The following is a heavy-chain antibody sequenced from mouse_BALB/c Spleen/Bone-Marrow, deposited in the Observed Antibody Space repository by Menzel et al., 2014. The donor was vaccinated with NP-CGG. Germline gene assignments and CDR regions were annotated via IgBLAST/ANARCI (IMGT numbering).Heavy chain of an antibody. CDR3: AGDGYYVFYAMNY. J-gene: IGHJ4*01. CDR1: GFTFSSYG. V-gene: IGHV5-6-3*01. Sequence: EVQRVESGGGLAHPGGSLKLSCAASGFTFSSYGMSWVCQNPDKRLELVATINRNGGSTYYPDSVKGRFTISRDNAKNTLYLQLSSLKAEDTAMYYCAGDGYYVFYAMNYWGQGTSVTVSS. D-gene: IGHD2-3*01. CDR2: INRNGGST.